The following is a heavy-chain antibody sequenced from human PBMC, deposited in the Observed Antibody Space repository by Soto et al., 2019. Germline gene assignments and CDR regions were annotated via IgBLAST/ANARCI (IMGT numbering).Heavy chain of an antibody. J-gene: IGHJ4*02. V-gene: IGHV4-31*03. CDR3: ARENSGDYADY. Sequence: QVQLQESGPGLVKPSQTLSLTCTVSGGSISSGGYYWSWIRQHPGKGLEWIGYIYYSGSTYYNPSLKSXGTXSXATSKNQFSLKLSSVTAADTAVYYCARENSGDYADYWGQGTLVTVSS. CDR1: GGSISSGGYY. D-gene: IGHD4-17*01. CDR2: IYYSGST.